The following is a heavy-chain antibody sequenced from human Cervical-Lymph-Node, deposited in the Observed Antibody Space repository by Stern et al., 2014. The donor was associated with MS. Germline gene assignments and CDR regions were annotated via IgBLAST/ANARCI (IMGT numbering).Heavy chain of an antibody. CDR2: IYSSGTT. Sequence: QVQLVESGPGLVKPSETLSLTCTVSGGSISDVFWSWIRQSPGKGLEWIGSIYSSGTTYYNPSLTSRVTISLDTSKNQFSLRLSSVTAADTAVYFCARTGNGGYYYYGMNVWGQGTTVIVSS. CDR1: GGSISDVF. CDR3: ARTGNGGYYYYGMNV. V-gene: IGHV4-4*08. D-gene: IGHD1-1*01. J-gene: IGHJ6*02.